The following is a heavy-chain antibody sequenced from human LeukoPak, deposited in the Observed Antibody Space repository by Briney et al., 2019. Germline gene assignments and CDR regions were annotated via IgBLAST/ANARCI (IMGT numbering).Heavy chain of an antibody. V-gene: IGHV5-51*03. Sequence: GESLKISCKGSGYSFSSYWIVWVRQMPGKGLEWMGSIYPADSDTKYSPSFQGQVTVSVDKSIATAYLQWSSLKASDTAMYYCARRQYFYYNNTGYYPFDYWGQGTLVTVSS. CDR1: GYSFSSYW. CDR3: ARRQYFYYNNTGYYPFDY. D-gene: IGHD3-22*01. CDR2: IYPADSDT. J-gene: IGHJ4*02.